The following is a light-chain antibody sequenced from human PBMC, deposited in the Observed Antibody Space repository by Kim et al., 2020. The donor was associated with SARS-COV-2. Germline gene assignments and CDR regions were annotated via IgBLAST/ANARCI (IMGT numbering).Light chain of an antibody. CDR2: EDN. CDR1: SGNIESNY. Sequence: GKTDTIACTRTSGNIESNYVQWYQQRPGSAPTTVIYEDNRRPSGVPDRFSGSIDRSSNSASLTISGLKTDDEADYYCQSYGARTQVFGGGTQLTVL. CDR3: QSYGARTQV. J-gene: IGLJ3*02. V-gene: IGLV6-57*03.